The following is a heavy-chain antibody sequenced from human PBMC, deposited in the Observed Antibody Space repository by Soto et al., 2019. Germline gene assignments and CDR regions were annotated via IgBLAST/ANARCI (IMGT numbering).Heavy chain of an antibody. D-gene: IGHD3-9*01. CDR3: ARSRDYDILTGSRYGMDV. CDR1: GGSISSYY. Sequence: SETLSLTCTVSGGSISSYYWSWIRQPPGKGLEWIGYIYYSGSTNYNPSLKSRVTISVDTSKNQFSLKLSSVTAADTAVYYCARSRDYDILTGSRYGMDVWGQGTTVTVSS. J-gene: IGHJ6*02. V-gene: IGHV4-59*01. CDR2: IYYSGST.